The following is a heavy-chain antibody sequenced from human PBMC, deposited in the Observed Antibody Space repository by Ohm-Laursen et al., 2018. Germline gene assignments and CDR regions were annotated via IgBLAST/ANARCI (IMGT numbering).Heavy chain of an antibody. Sequence: GASVKVSCKASGYTFTSYDINWVRQATGQGLEWMGWMNPNSGNTGYAQKFQGRVTMTRNTSISTAYMGLSRLRSDDTAVYYCSRTGMDVWGQGTTVTVSS. V-gene: IGHV1-8*01. CDR3: SRTGMDV. CDR2: MNPNSGNT. J-gene: IGHJ6*02. CDR1: GYTFTSYD.